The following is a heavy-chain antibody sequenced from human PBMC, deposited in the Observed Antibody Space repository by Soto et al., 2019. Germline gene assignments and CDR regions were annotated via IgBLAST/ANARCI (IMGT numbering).Heavy chain of an antibody. V-gene: IGHV1-2*04. CDR3: ARSDIVVVPAAKVSDYYYGMDV. CDR1: GYTFTGYY. Sequence: QVQLVQSGAEVKKPGASVKVSCKASGYTFTGYYMHWVRQAPGQGLEWMGWIKPNSGGTNYAQKFQGWVTMTRDTSISTAYMELSRLRSDDTAVYYCARSDIVVVPAAKVSDYYYGMDVWGQGTTVTVSS. D-gene: IGHD2-2*01. CDR2: IKPNSGGT. J-gene: IGHJ6*02.